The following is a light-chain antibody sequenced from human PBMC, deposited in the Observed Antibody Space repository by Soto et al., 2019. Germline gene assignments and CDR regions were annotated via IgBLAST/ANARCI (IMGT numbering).Light chain of an antibody. Sequence: DIVMTLSPVTLPVSHRERATLSCRASQSVRSNLAWYQQKPGQAPSLLIYGAFTRATGIPTRFSGTGSGTEFTLTISSLQSEDFALYYCQHRNNRPFSFGPGTKLDV. V-gene: IGKV3-15*01. J-gene: IGKJ3*01. CDR3: QHRNNRPFS. CDR2: GAF. CDR1: QSVRSN.